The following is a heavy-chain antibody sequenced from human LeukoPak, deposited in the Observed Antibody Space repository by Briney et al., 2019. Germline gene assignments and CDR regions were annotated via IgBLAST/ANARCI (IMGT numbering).Heavy chain of an antibody. D-gene: IGHD1-26*01. CDR2: ISYDGSNK. CDR3: ARAEWELLGFDAFDI. CDR1: GFTFSSYA. J-gene: IGHJ3*02. Sequence: PGGSLRLSCAASGFTFSSYAMHWVRQAPGKGLEWVAVISYDGSNKYYADSVKGRFTISRDNSKNTLYLQMNSLRAEDTAAYYCARAEWELLGFDAFDIWGQGTMVTVSS. V-gene: IGHV3-30-3*01.